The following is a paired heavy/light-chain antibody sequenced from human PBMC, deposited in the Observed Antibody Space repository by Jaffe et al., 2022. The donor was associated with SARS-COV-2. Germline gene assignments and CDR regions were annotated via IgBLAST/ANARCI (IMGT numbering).Light chain of an antibody. CDR3: QQYGSAPLT. J-gene: IGKJ4*01. Sequence: EIVLTQSPHTLSLSPGERATLSCRASQSIVRDYLAWYQQKPGQAPTLLIFAISTRATGIPDRFSGSGSDTDFTLTVNTLEPEDFAVYYCQQYGSAPLTFGGGTKLEI. V-gene: IGKV3-20*01. CDR2: AIS. CDR1: QSIVRDY.
Heavy chain of an antibody. Sequence: QVQLQESGPGLVKPSETLSLTCSVSGGSINGFYCSWIRQTPGKGLEWIGYIHHSGTTNYNPSLNNRVTISHDTSNNQFSLKLTSVTAADSAIYYCTRGHGWLTDTWGQGILVSVSS. J-gene: IGHJ5*02. D-gene: IGHD5-12*01. CDR2: IHHSGTT. V-gene: IGHV4-59*01. CDR3: TRGHGWLTDT. CDR1: GGSINGFY.